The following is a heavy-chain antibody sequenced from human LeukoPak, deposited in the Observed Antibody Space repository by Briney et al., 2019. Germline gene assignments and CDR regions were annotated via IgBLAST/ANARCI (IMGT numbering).Heavy chain of an antibody. CDR2: ISSSGSTI. Sequence: GGSLRLSCAASGVSFSSYEMNWVRKPPRKGLEWVSYISSSGSTIYYADSVKGRFTISRDNAKNSLYLQMNSLRAEDTAVYYCARGEVDGYNFGGQGTLVTVSS. J-gene: IGHJ4*02. D-gene: IGHD5-24*01. CDR1: GVSFSSYE. CDR3: ARGEVDGYNF. V-gene: IGHV3-48*03.